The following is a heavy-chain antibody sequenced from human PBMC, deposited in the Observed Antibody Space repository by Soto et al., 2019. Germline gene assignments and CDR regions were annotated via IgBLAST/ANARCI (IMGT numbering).Heavy chain of an antibody. V-gene: IGHV3-21*01. J-gene: IGHJ4*02. D-gene: IGHD5-18*01. CDR1: VFTFSIYS. Sequence: GGSLRVSCASSVFTFSIYSMNWVRQAPGKGLEWVSSISSSSSYIYYADSVKGRFTISRDNAKNSLYLQMNSLRAEDTAVYYCARDPFVDKAMVYFDYWGQGTMVTVSS. CDR3: ARDPFVDKAMVYFDY. CDR2: ISSSSSYI.